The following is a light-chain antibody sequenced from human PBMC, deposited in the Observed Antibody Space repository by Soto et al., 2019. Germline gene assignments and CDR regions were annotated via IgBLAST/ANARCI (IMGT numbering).Light chain of an antibody. Sequence: QSVLTQPPSASGTPGQRVTISCSGSSSNTGINSVNWYQQLPGTAPKLLVYSNNQRPSGVPERFSGSKSGTSASLAIRGLQPEDEADYYCAAWDDTVNGLLFGGGIQLTV. CDR2: SNN. CDR3: AAWDDTVNGLL. CDR1: SSNTGINS. J-gene: IGLJ7*01. V-gene: IGLV1-44*01.